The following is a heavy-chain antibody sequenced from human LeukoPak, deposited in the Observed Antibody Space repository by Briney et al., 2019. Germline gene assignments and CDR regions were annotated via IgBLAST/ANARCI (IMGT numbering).Heavy chain of an antibody. J-gene: IGHJ4*02. CDR3: ARGIYGSGSYYIH. V-gene: IGHV4-59*01. CDR1: GGSFSGYY. D-gene: IGHD3-10*01. CDR2: IYYSGST. Sequence: SETLSLTCAVYGGSFSGYYWSWIRQPPGKGLEWIGYIYYSGSTNYNPSLKSRVTISVDTSKNQFSLKLSSVTAADTAVYYCARGIYGSGSYYIHWGQGTLVTVSS.